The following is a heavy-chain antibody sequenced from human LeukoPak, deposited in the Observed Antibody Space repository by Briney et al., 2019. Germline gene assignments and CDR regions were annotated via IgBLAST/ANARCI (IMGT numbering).Heavy chain of an antibody. CDR1: GGSISSYY. D-gene: IGHD6-19*01. CDR3: ARMGIAVAGTVDY. V-gene: IGHV4-59*08. CDR2: IYYSGST. Sequence: SETLSLTCTVSGGSISSYYWSWIRQPPGKGLEWIGYIYYSGSTNYNPSLKSRVTISVDTSKNHFSLKLSSVTAADTAVYYCARMGIAVAGTVDYWGQGTLVTVSS. J-gene: IGHJ4*02.